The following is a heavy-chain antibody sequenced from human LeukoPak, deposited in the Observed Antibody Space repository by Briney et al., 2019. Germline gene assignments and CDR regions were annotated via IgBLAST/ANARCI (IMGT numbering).Heavy chain of an antibody. Sequence: ASVKVSCKASGYTFTSYGISWVRQAPGQGLEWMGWISAYNGNTNYAQKLQGRVTMTTDTSTSTAYMELRSLRSDDTAVYYCARDGLVVVIAPTNPHENYYYYYMDVWGKGTTVTVSS. V-gene: IGHV1-18*01. CDR1: GYTFTSYG. J-gene: IGHJ6*03. CDR3: ARDGLVVVIAPTNPHENYYYYYMDV. D-gene: IGHD2-21*01. CDR2: ISAYNGNT.